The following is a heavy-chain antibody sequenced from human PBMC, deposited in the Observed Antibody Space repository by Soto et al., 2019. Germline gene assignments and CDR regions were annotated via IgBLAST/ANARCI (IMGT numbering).Heavy chain of an antibody. J-gene: IGHJ4*02. CDR3: ASTPLYYSDS. CDR2: IFYSGNT. CDR1: GASISSSSYY. V-gene: IGHV4-39*01. Sequence: QLQLQESGPGLVKPSETLSLTCTVSGASISSSSYYWSWIRQPPGKGLEWIGNIFYSGNTYYNPSFKSRVTISVDASKNQFSLRLSSVTAADTAVYYCASTPLYYSDSWCQGTLVTVSS.